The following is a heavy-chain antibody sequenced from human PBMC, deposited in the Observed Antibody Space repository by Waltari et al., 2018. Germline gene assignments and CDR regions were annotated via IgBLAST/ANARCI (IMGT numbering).Heavy chain of an antibody. V-gene: IGHV4-4*02. CDR3: AGDRAIGLFFDY. Sequence: QVQLQESGQGMVKPSGTLSLTCAVSGDCISGNYWWSWVRQSPEKGLEWIGQVYHIGKTHYNPPLRRRVTISVDKPKNQFALNLNSVPAAASAVYYCAGDRAIGLFFDYWGRGTLFTVSS. CDR1: GDCISGNYW. J-gene: IGHJ4*02. CDR2: VYHIGKT. D-gene: IGHD2-2*01.